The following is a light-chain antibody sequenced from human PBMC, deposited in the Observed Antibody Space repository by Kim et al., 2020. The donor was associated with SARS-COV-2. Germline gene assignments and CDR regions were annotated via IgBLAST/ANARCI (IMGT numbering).Light chain of an antibody. Sequence: GQRDTISCSGIISISGRNVVNWYQHLPRTAPKLLMYSNDYRPSWVPDRFSGSKSGTSASLAISGLQSEDGADYYCAAWDDSLKGSVFGGGTQLTVL. CDR3: AAWDDSLKGSV. V-gene: IGLV1-44*01. CDR1: ISISGRNV. CDR2: SND. J-gene: IGLJ3*02.